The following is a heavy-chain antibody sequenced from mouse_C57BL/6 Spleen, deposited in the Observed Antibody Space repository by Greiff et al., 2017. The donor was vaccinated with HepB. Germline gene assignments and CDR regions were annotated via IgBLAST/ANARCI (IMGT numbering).Heavy chain of an antibody. Sequence: VQLQQPGAELVRPGTSVKLSCKASGYTFTSYWMHWVKQRPGQGLEWIGVIDPSDSYTNYNQKFKGKATLTVDTSSSTAYMQLSSLTSEDSAVYYCARVPTVVQYYFDYWGQGTTLTVSS. CDR2: IDPSDSYT. D-gene: IGHD1-1*01. V-gene: IGHV1-59*01. CDR3: ARVPTVVQYYFDY. CDR1: GYTFTSYW. J-gene: IGHJ2*01.